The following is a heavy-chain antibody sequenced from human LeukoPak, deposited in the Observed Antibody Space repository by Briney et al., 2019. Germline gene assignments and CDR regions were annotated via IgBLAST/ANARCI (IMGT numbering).Heavy chain of an antibody. V-gene: IGHV1-8*01. Sequence: ASVKVSCKASGYTFTSYDINWVRQATGQGLEWMGRMNPNSGNTGYAQKFQGRVTMTRNTSISTAYMELSSLRSEDTAVYYCARASFYDFWCGYYRTEFDPWGQGTLLTVSS. CDR2: MNPNSGNT. J-gene: IGHJ5*02. CDR1: GYTFTSYD. D-gene: IGHD3-3*01. CDR3: ARASFYDFWCGYYRTEFDP.